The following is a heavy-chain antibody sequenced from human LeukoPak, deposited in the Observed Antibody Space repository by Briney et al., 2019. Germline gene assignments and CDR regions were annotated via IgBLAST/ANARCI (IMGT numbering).Heavy chain of an antibody. D-gene: IGHD6-6*01. CDR1: GVSISSLY. V-gene: IGHV4-59*08. J-gene: IGHJ4*02. Sequence: SETLSLTCSVSGVSISSLYWSWIRQPPGKGLEWIGYIYYTGSTNYNPSPKSRVTMFVDMSKNQFSLRLSSVTAADTAVYYCARHRAYSSSSPFDYWGQGTLVTVSS. CDR3: ARHRAYSSSSPFDY. CDR2: IYYTGST.